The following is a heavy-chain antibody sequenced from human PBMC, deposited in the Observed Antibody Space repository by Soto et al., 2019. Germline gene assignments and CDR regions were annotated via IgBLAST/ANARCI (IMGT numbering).Heavy chain of an antibody. CDR2: IYYSGST. CDR1: GGSISSGGYY. V-gene: IGHV4-31*03. CDR3: ARLPNYGPLRAGWDAFDI. J-gene: IGHJ3*02. Sequence: QVQLQESGPGLVKPSQTLSLTCTVSGGSISSGGYYWSWIRQHPGKGLEWIGYIYYSGSTYYNPSLNRRVTISVDTSKNQFSLELSSVTAADTAVYYCARLPNYGPLRAGWDAFDIWGHGTMVTVAS. D-gene: IGHD4-17*01.